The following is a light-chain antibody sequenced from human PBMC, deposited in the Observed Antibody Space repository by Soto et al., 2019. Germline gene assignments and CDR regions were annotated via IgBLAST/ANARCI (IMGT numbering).Light chain of an antibody. CDR3: QQYNNWPRT. J-gene: IGKJ3*01. Sequence: EIVMTQSPATLSVSPGERATLSCRASQRVSSNLAWYQQKPGQAPRLLIYGASTRATGIPARFSGSGSGTEFTLTISSLQSEDFEVYYCQQYNNWPRTFGPGTKVDIK. CDR2: GAS. CDR1: QRVSSN. V-gene: IGKV3-15*01.